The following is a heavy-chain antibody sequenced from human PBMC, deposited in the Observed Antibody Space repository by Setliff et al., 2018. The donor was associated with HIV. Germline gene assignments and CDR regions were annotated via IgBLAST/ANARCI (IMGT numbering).Heavy chain of an antibody. CDR3: ARGPVSCGGRGDNCHGFQY. CDR2: LYYGETT. Sequence: PSETLSLTCTVSGGSIRGHYWSWMRQPPGKALEWVGYLYYGETTNYNPSLKSRVTISGDTSRNEFSLKLNSVTAADTAVYSCARGPVSCGGRGDNCHGFQYWAQGTLVTVSS. V-gene: IGHV4-59*11. CDR1: GGSIRGHY. J-gene: IGHJ1*01. D-gene: IGHD2-21*01.